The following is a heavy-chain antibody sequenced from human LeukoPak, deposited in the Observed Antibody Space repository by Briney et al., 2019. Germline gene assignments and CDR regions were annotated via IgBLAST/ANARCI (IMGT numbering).Heavy chain of an antibody. CDR3: AKDRTPDGYYSVDH. CDR1: GFTFRTYA. D-gene: IGHD3-3*01. Sequence: GGSLRLSCTASGFTFRTYAMNWVRQAPGKGLEWVSVIIGNAATIAYADSVKGRFTISRDDSKNTLYLQMNSLRVEDTAIYYCAKDRTPDGYYSVDHWGQGTLVTVSS. J-gene: IGHJ4*02. CDR2: IIGNAATI. V-gene: IGHV3-23*01.